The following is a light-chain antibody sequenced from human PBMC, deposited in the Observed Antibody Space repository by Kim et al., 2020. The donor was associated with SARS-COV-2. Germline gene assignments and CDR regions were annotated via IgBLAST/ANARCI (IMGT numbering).Light chain of an antibody. CDR3: QHYGIK. CDR2: GSF. CDR1: QSVSSWH. V-gene: IGKV3-20*01. Sequence: DIVLTQSPDTLSLSPGERANLSCRASQSVSSWHIAWYQHKPGQAPRLLLYGSFNRATGIPDRFSGSGSGTDFTLTISRLEPEDFAVFYCQHYGIKFGQGTKVDI. J-gene: IGKJ1*01.